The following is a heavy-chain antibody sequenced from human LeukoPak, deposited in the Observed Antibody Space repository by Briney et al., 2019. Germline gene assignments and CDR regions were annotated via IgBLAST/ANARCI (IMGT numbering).Heavy chain of an antibody. CDR3: ARTEITMVRGVISRFDP. V-gene: IGHV4-59*08. CDR1: GGSISSYY. D-gene: IGHD3-10*01. Sequence: SETLSLTCTVSGGSISSYYWSWIRQPPGEGLEWIGYIYYSGSTNYNPSLKSRVTISVDTSKNQFSLKLSSVTAADTAVYYCARTEITMVRGVISRFDPWGQGTLVTVSS. CDR2: IYYSGST. J-gene: IGHJ5*02.